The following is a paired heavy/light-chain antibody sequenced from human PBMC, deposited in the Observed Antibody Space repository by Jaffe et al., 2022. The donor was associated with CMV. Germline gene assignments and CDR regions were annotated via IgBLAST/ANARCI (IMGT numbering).Light chain of an antibody. CDR3: QQYYDAHT. CDR1: QSVLSSSNNKNS. Sequence: DIVMTQSPDSLAVSLGERATINCKSSQSVLSSSNNKNSLAWYQHKPGQPPKLLIYWASTRESGVPDRFSGSGSGTEFTLTISSLQAEDVAVYYCQQYYDAHTFGQGTKVELK. CDR2: WAS. V-gene: IGKV4-1*01. J-gene: IGKJ1*01.
Heavy chain of an antibody. Sequence: EVQLVESGGGLVQPGGSLRLSCAGSEFTFSRYWMSWVRQAPGKGLEWVANTNEDGSETHYADSVEGRFTISRDNAKNSLYLQMNSLRAEDTAMYYCARRGYFDHWGQGTLVTVSS. J-gene: IGHJ4*02. CDR2: TNEDGSET. V-gene: IGHV3-7*01. CDR1: EFTFSRYW. CDR3: ARRGYFDH.